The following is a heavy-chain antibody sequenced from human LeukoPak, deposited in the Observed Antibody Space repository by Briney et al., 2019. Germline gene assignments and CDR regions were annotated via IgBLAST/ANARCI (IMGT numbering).Heavy chain of an antibody. CDR2: ISYDGSNK. D-gene: IGHD3-22*01. Sequence: GRSLRLSCAASGFTFGSYGMHWVRQAPGKGLEWVAVISYDGSNKYYADSVKGRFTISRDNSKNTLYLQMNSLRAEDTAVYYCAKVSYYYDSSGDYWGQGTLVTVSS. CDR3: AKVSYYYDSSGDY. V-gene: IGHV3-30*18. J-gene: IGHJ4*02. CDR1: GFTFGSYG.